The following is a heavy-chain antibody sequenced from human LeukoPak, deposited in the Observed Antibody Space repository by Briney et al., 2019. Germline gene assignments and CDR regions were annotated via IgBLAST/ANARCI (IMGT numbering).Heavy chain of an antibody. CDR2: INHSGST. Sequence: SETLSLTCTVYGGSFSGYYWSWIRQPPGKGLEWIGEINHSGSTNYNPSLKSRVTISVDTSKNQVSLKLSSVTAADTAVYYCARGGRYCSSTSCYGSLDYWGQGTLVTVSS. CDR1: GGSFSGYY. J-gene: IGHJ4*02. CDR3: ARGGRYCSSTSCYGSLDY. D-gene: IGHD2-2*01. V-gene: IGHV4-34*01.